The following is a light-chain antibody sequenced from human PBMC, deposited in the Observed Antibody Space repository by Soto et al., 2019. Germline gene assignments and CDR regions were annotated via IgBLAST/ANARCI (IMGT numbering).Light chain of an antibody. Sequence: EIVLTQSPGTLSLSPGERTTLSCRASQSVSSNFLDWYQQKPGQAPRLLIYGASSRATGIPDRFSGSGSGTDFTLTISRLETEDFAVYYCQQYETSPRTFGQGTKVEI. CDR3: QQYETSPRT. J-gene: IGKJ1*01. V-gene: IGKV3-20*01. CDR2: GAS. CDR1: QSVSSNF.